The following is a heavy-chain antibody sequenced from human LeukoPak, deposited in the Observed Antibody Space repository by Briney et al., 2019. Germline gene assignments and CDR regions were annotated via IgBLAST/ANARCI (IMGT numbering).Heavy chain of an antibody. CDR1: GGSISSYY. Sequence: SETLSLTCTVSGGSISSYYWSWIRQPPGKGLEWIGYIYYSGSTNYNPSLKSRVTISVDTSKNQFSLKLSSVTAADTAVYYCARGRYYGPSDAFDIWGQGTMVAVSS. CDR3: ARGRYYGPSDAFDI. D-gene: IGHD3-10*01. CDR2: IYYSGST. V-gene: IGHV4-59*12. J-gene: IGHJ3*02.